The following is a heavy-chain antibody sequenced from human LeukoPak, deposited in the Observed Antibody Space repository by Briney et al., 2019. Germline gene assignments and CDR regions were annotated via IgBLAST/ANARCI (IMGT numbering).Heavy chain of an antibody. D-gene: IGHD4-17*01. CDR2: ISYDGSNK. CDR3: AKDYGDYEYFQH. V-gene: IGHV3-30*18. Sequence: GGSLRLSCAASGFTFDDYAMHWVRQAPGKGLEWVAVISYDGSNKYYADSVKGRFTISRDNSKNTLYLQMNSLRAEDTAVYYCAKDYGDYEYFQHWGQGTLVTVSS. CDR1: GFTFDDYA. J-gene: IGHJ1*01.